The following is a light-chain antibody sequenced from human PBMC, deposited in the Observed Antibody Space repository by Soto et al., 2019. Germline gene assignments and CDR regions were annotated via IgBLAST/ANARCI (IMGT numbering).Light chain of an antibody. Sequence: DIQMTQSPSTLSASVGDRVTITCRASQSISSWLAWYQQKPGKAPNLLIYAASSLQSGVPSRFSGSGSGTDFTLTISSLQPEDFATYSCQQSYNSPQTFGRGTKVDIK. CDR1: QSISSW. CDR2: AAS. V-gene: IGKV1-39*01. J-gene: IGKJ1*01. CDR3: QQSYNSPQT.